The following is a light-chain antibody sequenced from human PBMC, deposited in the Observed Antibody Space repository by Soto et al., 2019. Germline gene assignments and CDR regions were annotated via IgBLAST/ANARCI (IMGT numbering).Light chain of an antibody. CDR2: GAS. CDR1: QSISRN. J-gene: IGKJ1*01. Sequence: EIVMTQSTATLSVSPGERATLSCRASQSISRNLAWYQQKPGQSPRLLIYGASTVATGIPARFSGSGSGTEFTLTISSLQSEDFAVYYCKPYNDWPLWTFGQGTKGEIK. CDR3: KPYNDWPLWT. V-gene: IGKV3-15*01.